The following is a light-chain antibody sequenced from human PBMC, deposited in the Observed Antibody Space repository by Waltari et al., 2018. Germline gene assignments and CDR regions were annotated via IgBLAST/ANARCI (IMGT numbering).Light chain of an antibody. V-gene: IGLV1-40*01. Sequence: QSVLKPPPSVSGAPGQRVTISCTGTRSNIGAGYALHWSQQLPGTAPKLLLFANTNRPSGVPGRFSGSKSGTSASLAITGLQSEDEADYYCQSYDSSLSGSYVFGTGTKVTVL. CDR2: ANT. CDR3: QSYDSSLSGSYV. CDR1: RSNIGAGYA. J-gene: IGLJ1*01.